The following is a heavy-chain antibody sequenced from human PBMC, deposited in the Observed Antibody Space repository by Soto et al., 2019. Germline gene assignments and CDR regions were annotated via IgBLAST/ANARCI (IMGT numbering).Heavy chain of an antibody. Sequence: PGGSLRLSCAASGFKFSSYSVNWVRQAPGKGLEWVSYISSSSSTIYYADSVKGRFTISRDNAKNSLYLQMNSLRAEDTAVYYCAREQGPAWYFDLWGRGTLVTVSS. CDR3: AREQGPAWYFDL. V-gene: IGHV3-48*01. CDR2: ISSSSSTI. CDR1: GFKFSSYS. J-gene: IGHJ2*01.